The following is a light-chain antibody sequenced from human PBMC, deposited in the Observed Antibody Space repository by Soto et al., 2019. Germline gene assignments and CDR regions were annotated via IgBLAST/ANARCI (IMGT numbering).Light chain of an antibody. CDR1: QGISTY. V-gene: IGKV1-9*01. CDR3: QQLNSDWYA. J-gene: IGKJ2*01. CDR2: GAS. Sequence: DIQLTQSPSFLSASVGDRVTITCRASQGISTYLAWYLQRPGKAPKLLIYGASTLQSGVPSRFSGGGSGTEFTLTISSLQPEDFGTYYCQQLNSDWYAFGQGTKLEIK.